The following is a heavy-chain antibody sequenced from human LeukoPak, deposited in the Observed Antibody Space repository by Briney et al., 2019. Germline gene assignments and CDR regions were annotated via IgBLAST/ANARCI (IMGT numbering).Heavy chain of an antibody. CDR2: IYYSEST. J-gene: IGHJ6*02. CDR3: ARDTILWFGESNYYYYGMDV. V-gene: IGHV4-59*01. CDR1: VGSIRRYY. Sequence: SETLSLTCTVSVGSIRRYYGSWIRESPRRGLEWVGYIYYSESTNYNPSLESRVTISVDTSKNQFSLKLSSVTAADTAVYYCARDTILWFGESNYYYYGMDVWGQGTTVTVSS. D-gene: IGHD3-10*01.